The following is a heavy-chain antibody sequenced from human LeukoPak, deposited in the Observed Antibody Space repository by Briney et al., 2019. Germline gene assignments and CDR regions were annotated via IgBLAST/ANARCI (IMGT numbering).Heavy chain of an antibody. CDR1: GGTFSSYA. CDR2: IIPIFGTA. D-gene: IGHD1-26*01. V-gene: IGHV1-69*06. J-gene: IGHJ4*02. CDR3: ARAEVGATSAYYFDY. Sequence: ASVKVSCKASGGTFSSYAISWVRQAPGQGLEWMGGIIPIFGTANYEQKFQGRVTITADKSTSTAHMELSSLRSEDTAVYYCARAEVGATSAYYFDYWGQGTLVTVSS.